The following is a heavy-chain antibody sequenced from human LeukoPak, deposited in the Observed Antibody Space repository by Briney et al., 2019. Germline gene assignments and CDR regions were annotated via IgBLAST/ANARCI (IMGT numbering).Heavy chain of an antibody. V-gene: IGHV4-4*07. CDR2: IYTSGST. Sequence: YPGGSLRLSCAASGFTVRSDYMSWIRQPAGKGLEWIGRIYTSGSTNYNPSLKSRVTMSVDTSKNQFSLKLSSVTAADTAVYYCARVKEGWAGHRHFDYWGQGTLVTVSS. CDR1: GFTVRSDY. D-gene: IGHD6-19*01. CDR3: ARVKEGWAGHRHFDY. J-gene: IGHJ4*02.